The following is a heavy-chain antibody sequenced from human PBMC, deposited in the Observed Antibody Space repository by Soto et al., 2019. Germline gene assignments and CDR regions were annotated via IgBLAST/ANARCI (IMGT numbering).Heavy chain of an antibody. J-gene: IGHJ5*02. D-gene: IGHD6-13*01. CDR2: IHYSGST. V-gene: IGHV4-31*03. Sequence: QVQLQESGPGLVEPSQTLSLTCTVSGGSISGEGYYWSWIRQYSGRGLEWIGDIHYSGSTYSNPSLTSRVTISVDTSKRQFFLKLTSVPAADTAVYYCARAWTATAGWANWFDRWGQGTLVTVSS. CDR3: ARAWTATAGWANWFDR. CDR1: GGSISGEGYY.